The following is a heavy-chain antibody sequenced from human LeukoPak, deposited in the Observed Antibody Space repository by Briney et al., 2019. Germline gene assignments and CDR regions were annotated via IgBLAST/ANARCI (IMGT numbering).Heavy chain of an antibody. J-gene: IGHJ4*02. CDR1: GFTFSSYA. Sequence: GGSLRLSCAASGFTFSSYAMSWVRQAPGKGLEWVSTISGSGDNTYYADSVKGRLTISRDNAKNSLYLQMNSLRAEDTAVYFCARQQQQLWYDWGQGTLVTVSS. D-gene: IGHD5-18*01. CDR3: ARQQQQLWYD. V-gene: IGHV3-23*01. CDR2: ISGSGDNT.